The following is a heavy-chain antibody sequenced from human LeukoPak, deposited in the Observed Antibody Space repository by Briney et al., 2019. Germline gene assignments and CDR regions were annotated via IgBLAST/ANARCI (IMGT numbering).Heavy chain of an antibody. V-gene: IGHV3-30*02. CDR2: IRYDGSNK. D-gene: IGHD3-10*01. Sequence: PGGSLRLSCAASGFTFSSYGMHWVRQAPGKGLGWVAFIRYDGSNKYYADSVKGRFTISRDNSKNTLYLQMNSLGAEDTAVYYCAKPAYPGSGILFPQGFDYWGQGTLVTVSS. CDR1: GFTFSSYG. J-gene: IGHJ4*02. CDR3: AKPAYPGSGILFPQGFDY.